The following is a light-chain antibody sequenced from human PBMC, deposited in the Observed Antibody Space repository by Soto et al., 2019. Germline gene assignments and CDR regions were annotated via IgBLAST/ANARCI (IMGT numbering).Light chain of an antibody. CDR3: SSYSGITGYV. J-gene: IGLJ1*01. V-gene: IGLV2-8*01. CDR2: EVS. Sequence: QSVLTQPPAASGSPGQSVAIPRTGXSSDIGAYNYVSWYQQHPGKAPKLMIYEVSKRPSGGPDRFSGSKSGSTASLTVSGLQAEDEDDYYCSSYSGITGYVFGTRTMHTVL. CDR1: SSDIGAYNY.